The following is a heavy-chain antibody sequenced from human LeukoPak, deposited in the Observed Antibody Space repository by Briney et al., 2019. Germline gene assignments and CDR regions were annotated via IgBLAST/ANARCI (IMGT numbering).Heavy chain of an antibody. CDR1: GFSFSTSW. V-gene: IGHV3-74*03. Sequence: GGSLRLSCVASGFSFSTSWMHWVRQVPGKGLVWVARISSDGSTTTHADSVKGRFTISRDNSKNTLYLQMNSLRAEDTAVYYCAKDVRTYSSSWYYFDYWGQGTLVTVSS. CDR2: ISSDGSTT. D-gene: IGHD6-13*01. J-gene: IGHJ4*02. CDR3: AKDVRTYSSSWYYFDY.